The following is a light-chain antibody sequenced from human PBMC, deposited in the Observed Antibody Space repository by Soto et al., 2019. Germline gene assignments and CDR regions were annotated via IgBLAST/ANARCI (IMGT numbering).Light chain of an antibody. V-gene: IGLV1-44*01. CDR1: SSNIGSNT. CDR3: AAWDDSLNGSYV. J-gene: IGLJ1*01. Sequence: QSVLTQPPSASGTPGRRVVISCSGSSSNIGSNTVNWYQQLPGTAPKLLIYSNNHRPSGVPDRFSGSKSGTSASLAISGLQSDDEADYYCAAWDDSLNGSYVFGTGTKVTVL. CDR2: SNN.